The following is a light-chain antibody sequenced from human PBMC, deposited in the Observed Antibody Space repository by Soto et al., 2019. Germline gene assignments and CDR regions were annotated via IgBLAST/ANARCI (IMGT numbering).Light chain of an antibody. CDR2: GAS. CDR3: HQYGILPRT. CDR1: QSLTNNY. V-gene: IGKV3-20*01. J-gene: IGKJ1*01. Sequence: EIVLTQSPGTLSMSPGERATLSCRASQSLTNNYLAWFQQKPGQAPRLLIYGASNRPTDIPDRFSGSGSGTAFSLTIRRLEPEDFPVYYCHQYGILPRTFGQGTKVEIK.